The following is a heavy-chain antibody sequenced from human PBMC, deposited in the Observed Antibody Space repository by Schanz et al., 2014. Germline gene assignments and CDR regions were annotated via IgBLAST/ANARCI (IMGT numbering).Heavy chain of an antibody. Sequence: SCVASGFMFDDYTMNWVRQAPGKGLEWVSCISCNSGSILYADSVKGRFTISRSNAKNSLFLQINSLKAEDTAVYYCAKYYAIAPSTDLGTWGKGTLVTVSS. CDR2: ISCNSGSI. V-gene: IGHV3-9*01. J-gene: IGHJ5*02. D-gene: IGHD3-16*01. CDR3: AKYYAIAPSTDLGT. CDR1: GFMFDDYT.